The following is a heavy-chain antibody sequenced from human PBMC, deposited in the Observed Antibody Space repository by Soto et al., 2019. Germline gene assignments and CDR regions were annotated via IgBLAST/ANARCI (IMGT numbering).Heavy chain of an antibody. CDR2: ISYDGSNK. Sequence: GGSLRLSCAASGFTFSSYAMHWVRQAPGKGLEWVAVISYDGSNKYYADSVKGRFTISRDNSKNTLYLQMNSLRAEDTAVYYCARDLGSSWNYYYYGMDVWGKGTTVTVSS. CDR3: ARDLGSSWNYYYYGMDV. J-gene: IGHJ6*04. V-gene: IGHV3-30-3*01. D-gene: IGHD6-13*01. CDR1: GFTFSSYA.